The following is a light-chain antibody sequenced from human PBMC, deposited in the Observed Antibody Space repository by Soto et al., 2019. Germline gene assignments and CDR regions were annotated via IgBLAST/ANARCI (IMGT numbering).Light chain of an antibody. CDR3: QQYNDWPT. J-gene: IGKJ1*01. Sequence: EIGLTQSPATLSSSQGERATLSCRASQTVSNYLAWYQQNPGQPPRLLIYGASTRATGIPAKFSGSGSETEFTLTISSLQSDDFAVYSCQQYNDWPTFGQGTKVDNK. CDR1: QTVSNY. V-gene: IGKV3-15*01. CDR2: GAS.